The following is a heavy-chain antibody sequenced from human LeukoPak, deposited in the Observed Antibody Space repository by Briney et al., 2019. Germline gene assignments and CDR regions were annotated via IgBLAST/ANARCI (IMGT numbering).Heavy chain of an antibody. V-gene: IGHV3-23*01. J-gene: IGHJ4*02. CDR2: XSGSTGST. D-gene: IGHD1-26*01. Sequence: GGPLRLSCAASGFTXSXYAMXWVXXAPGKXLEWVSXXSGSTGSTYYADSVKGRFSISRDNSKNTVYLQMNSLRVEDTAVYYCAKGPVSAIVGATTLDYWGQGTLVTVSS. CDR3: AKGPVSAIVGATTLDY. CDR1: GFTXSXYA.